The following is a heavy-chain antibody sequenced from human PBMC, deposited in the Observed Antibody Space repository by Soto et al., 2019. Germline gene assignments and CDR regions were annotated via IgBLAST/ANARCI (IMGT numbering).Heavy chain of an antibody. D-gene: IGHD3-22*01. J-gene: IGHJ5*02. CDR3: ARDGGPVYYDSSGP. Sequence: ASVKVSCKASGYTFTSYGISWVRQAPGQGLEWMGWISAYNGNTNYAQKLQGRVTMATDTSTSTAYMELRSLRSDDTAVYYCARDGGPVYYDSSGPWGQGTLVTVSS. CDR1: GYTFTSYG. CDR2: ISAYNGNT. V-gene: IGHV1-18*04.